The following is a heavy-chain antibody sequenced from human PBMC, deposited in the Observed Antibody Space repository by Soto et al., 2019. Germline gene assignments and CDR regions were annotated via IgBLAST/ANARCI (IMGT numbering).Heavy chain of an antibody. Sequence: XVRASCQASGYTFTNYEISCVRHAPGQGLEWMGWINVYNGNTKYAQKVQGRVTMTTDTSTSTAYMELRSLRSDDTAVYYCARGVGSGSYYNQYNWFDPWGQGTLVTVSS. J-gene: IGHJ5*02. D-gene: IGHD3-10*01. V-gene: IGHV1-18*01. CDR1: GYTFTNYE. CDR3: ARGVGSGSYYNQYNWFDP. CDR2: INVYNGNT.